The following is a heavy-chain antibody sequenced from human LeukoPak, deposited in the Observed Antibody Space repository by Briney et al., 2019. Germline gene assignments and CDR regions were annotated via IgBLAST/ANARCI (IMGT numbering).Heavy chain of an antibody. J-gene: IGHJ5*02. CDR1: GYTFTSYG. Sequence: ASVKVSGKASGYTFTSYGISWVRQAPGQGLEWMGWISAYNGNTNYAQKLQGRVTMTTDTSTSTAYMELRSLRSDDTAVYYCARGFGYCSSTSCYEGWFDPWGQGTLVSVSS. V-gene: IGHV1-18*01. D-gene: IGHD2-2*01. CDR3: ARGFGYCSSTSCYEGWFDP. CDR2: ISAYNGNT.